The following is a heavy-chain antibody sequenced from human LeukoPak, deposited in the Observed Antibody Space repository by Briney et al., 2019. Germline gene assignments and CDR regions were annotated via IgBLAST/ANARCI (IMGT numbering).Heavy chain of an antibody. CDR2: IRYDGSNK. V-gene: IGHV3-30*02. Sequence: GGSLRLSCAASGFTFSSYGFHWVRQAPGKGLEWVAFIRYDGSNKYYADSVKGRFTISRDNSKNTLYLQMNSLRAEDTAVYYCAKIGYSGSGVGYYMDVWSKGTTVTISS. J-gene: IGHJ6*03. CDR3: AKIGYSGSGVGYYMDV. D-gene: IGHD3-10*01. CDR1: GFTFSSYG.